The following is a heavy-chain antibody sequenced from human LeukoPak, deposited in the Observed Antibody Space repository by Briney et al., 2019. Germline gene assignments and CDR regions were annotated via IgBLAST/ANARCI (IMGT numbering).Heavy chain of an antibody. V-gene: IGHV3-48*01. D-gene: IGHD5-24*01. CDR2: ISSSSSTI. CDR1: GFTFSSYS. CDR3: ARVMATTPDAFDI. Sequence: GGSLRLSCAASGFTFSSYSMNWVRQAPGKGLEWVSYISSSSSTIYYADSVKGRFTISRDNAKNSLYLQMNSLRAEDTAVYYCARVMATTPDAFDIWGQGTMVTVSS. J-gene: IGHJ3*02.